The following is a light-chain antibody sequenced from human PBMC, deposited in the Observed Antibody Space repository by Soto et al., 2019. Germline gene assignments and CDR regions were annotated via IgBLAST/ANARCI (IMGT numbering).Light chain of an antibody. J-gene: IGLJ1*01. CDR2: DSN. CDR1: SSNIGNNY. Sequence: QSVLTQPPPVSAAPGQTVTISCSGSSSNIGNNYVSWYQQLPGAAPKLLIYDSNKRPSGIPERFSASKSGTSATLGITGLQTGDEADYYCGAWDGSLRLYVFGTGTKLTVL. V-gene: IGLV1-51*01. CDR3: GAWDGSLRLYV.